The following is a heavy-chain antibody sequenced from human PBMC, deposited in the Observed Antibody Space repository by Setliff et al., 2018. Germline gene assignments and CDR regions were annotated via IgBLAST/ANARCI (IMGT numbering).Heavy chain of an antibody. V-gene: IGHV1-18*01. J-gene: IGHJ3*02. Sequence: ASVKVSCKTSGYTFNTYGISWVRQAPGQGLEWMGWISRYNGDRRYAQSLQGRVTVTTDTSTNTVYMELRSLRSDDTAVYYCARDLDYQYYYETSGRDAFDIWGLGTMVTVSS. D-gene: IGHD3-22*01. CDR3: ARDLDYQYYYETSGRDAFDI. CDR2: ISRYNGDR. CDR1: GYTFNTYG.